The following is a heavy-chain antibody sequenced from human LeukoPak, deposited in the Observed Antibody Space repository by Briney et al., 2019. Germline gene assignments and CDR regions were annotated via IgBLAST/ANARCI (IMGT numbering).Heavy chain of an antibody. J-gene: IGHJ3*02. D-gene: IGHD3-3*01. V-gene: IGHV4-38-2*02. Sequence: PGGTLRLSCAASGFTFSNYGMSWIRQPPGKGLEWIGSIYHSGSTYYNPSLKSRVTISVDTSKNQFSLKLSSVTAADTAVYYCARDPDDFWTGYAFDIWGQGTMVTVSS. CDR1: GFTFSNYG. CDR2: IYHSGST. CDR3: ARDPDDFWTGYAFDI.